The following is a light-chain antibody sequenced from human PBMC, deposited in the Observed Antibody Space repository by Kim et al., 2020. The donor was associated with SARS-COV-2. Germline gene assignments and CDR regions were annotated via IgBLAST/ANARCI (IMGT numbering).Light chain of an antibody. Sequence: GPGKTARITWGGNSFGSKSVHWYQQKPGQAPVLVVYDDSGRPSGIPVRFSGSNSGNTATLAISRVEAGDEADYYCQVWDSSSDVVFGGGTQLTVL. CDR2: DDS. V-gene: IGLV3-21*03. CDR3: QVWDSSSDVV. J-gene: IGLJ2*01. CDR1: SFGSKS.